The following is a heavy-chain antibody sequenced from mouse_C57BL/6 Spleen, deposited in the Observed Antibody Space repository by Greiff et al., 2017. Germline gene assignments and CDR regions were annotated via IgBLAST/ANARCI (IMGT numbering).Heavy chain of an antibody. CDR1: GYDFTNYL. CDR3: AREHSYAMDY. J-gene: IGHJ4*01. CDR2: INPGGGGT. V-gene: IGHV1-54*01. Sequence: QVQLQQSGAELVRPGTSVKVSCKASGYDFTNYLIEWVKQRPGQGLEWIGGINPGGGGTNYTEKFKGKATLTADKSSSTACMQLSSLTSEDSAVYFCAREHSYAMDYWGQGTSVTVSS.